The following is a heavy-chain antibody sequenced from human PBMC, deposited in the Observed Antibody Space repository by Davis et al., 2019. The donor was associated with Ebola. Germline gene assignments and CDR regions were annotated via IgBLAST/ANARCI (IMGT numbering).Heavy chain of an antibody. J-gene: IGHJ4*02. V-gene: IGHV4-34*01. CDR1: SGSFSGYY. CDR2: INHSGST. Sequence: PGGSLRLSCAVYSGSFSGYYWSWIRQPPGKGLEWIGEINHSGSTNYNPSLKSRVTISVDTSKNQFSLKLSSVTAADTAVYYCARGGSSWAFDYWGQGTLVTVSS. D-gene: IGHD6-13*01. CDR3: ARGGSSWAFDY.